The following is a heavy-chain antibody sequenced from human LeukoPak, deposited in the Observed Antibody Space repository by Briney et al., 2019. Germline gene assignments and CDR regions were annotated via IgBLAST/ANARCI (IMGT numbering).Heavy chain of an antibody. Sequence: GGSLRLSCAASGFTFSDYYMTWIRRAPGKGLEWVSYISSSSGFAKYADSVRGRFTISRDNAKNSLYLQMNTLRVDDTAVYYCARGSPPGDWGQGTLVTVSS. CDR1: GFTFSDYY. CDR3: ARGSPPGD. CDR2: ISSSSGFA. J-gene: IGHJ4*02. V-gene: IGHV3-11*05. D-gene: IGHD3-16*01.